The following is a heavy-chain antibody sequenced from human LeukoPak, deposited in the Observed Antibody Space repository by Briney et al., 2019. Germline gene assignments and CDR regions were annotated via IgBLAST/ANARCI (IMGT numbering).Heavy chain of an antibody. Sequence: SQTLSLTCAISGDSVSTNSATWTWLRQSPSRGLEWLGRTYYRSKWSNDYAVSMKSRITINPDTSKNQYTLQLNSVTPEDTAVYYCARLVGASWFDSWGQGTLVTVSS. D-gene: IGHD1-26*01. CDR2: TYYRSKWSN. J-gene: IGHJ5*01. CDR1: GDSVSTNSAT. CDR3: ARLVGASWFDS. V-gene: IGHV6-1*01.